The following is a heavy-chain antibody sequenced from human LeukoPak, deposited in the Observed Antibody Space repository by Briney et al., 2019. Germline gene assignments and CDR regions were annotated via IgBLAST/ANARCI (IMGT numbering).Heavy chain of an antibody. CDR2: IHTSGST. D-gene: IGHD6-13*01. CDR3: ARHGRAAAGSYSYYYMEV. V-gene: IGHV4-4*09. Sequence: SETLSLICTVSGDSISGYYWSWIRQPPGEGLEWIGYIHTSGSTLYNPPLKSRISMSVDTSKNQFSLRLSSVTAADTALYYCARHGRAAAGSYSYYYMEVWGKGTTVTVSS. CDR1: GDSISGYY. J-gene: IGHJ6*03.